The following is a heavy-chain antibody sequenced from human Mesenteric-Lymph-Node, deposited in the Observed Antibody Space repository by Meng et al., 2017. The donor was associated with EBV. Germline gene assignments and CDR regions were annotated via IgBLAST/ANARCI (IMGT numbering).Heavy chain of an antibody. V-gene: IGHV4-39*07. CDR2: IYYSGST. D-gene: IGHD6-13*01. J-gene: IGHJ4*02. CDR1: DGFISSSSSY. CDR3: ARGQWSSSWYFLDY. Sequence: LPASGQGLLKSSEALSRTGMVADGFISSSSSYWCWIRQPPGKGLEWIGSIYYSGSTYYNPSLKSRVTISVDTSKNQFSLKLSSVTAADTAVYYCARGQWSSSWYFLDYWGQGTLVTVSS.